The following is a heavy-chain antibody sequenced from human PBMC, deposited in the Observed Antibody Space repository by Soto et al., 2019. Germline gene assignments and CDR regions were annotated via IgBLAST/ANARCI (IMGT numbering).Heavy chain of an antibody. CDR1: GGTFSSYT. CDR3: ARDPVAGTYFDY. V-gene: IGHV1-18*01. Sequence: ASVKVSCKASGGTFSSYTISWVRQAPGQGLEWMGWIGAYNGNTNYAQKLQGRVTMTTDTSTSTAYMELRSLRSDDTAVYYCARDPVAGTYFDYWGQGTLVTVSS. D-gene: IGHD6-19*01. J-gene: IGHJ4*02. CDR2: IGAYNGNT.